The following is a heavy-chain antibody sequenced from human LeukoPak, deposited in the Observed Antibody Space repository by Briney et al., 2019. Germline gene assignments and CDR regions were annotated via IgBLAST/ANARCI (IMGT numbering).Heavy chain of an antibody. D-gene: IGHD3-10*01. CDR1: GFTVSSNY. Sequence: GRSLRLSCAASGFTVSSNYMSWVRQAPGRGLEWLAVVSDNGGLKYYSDSVKGRFTIYRDNPKNTLNLQMNRLRGDGTAVCYCLKESGASGSRLQVYFDCWGQETLVTVSS. V-gene: IGHV3-30*18. CDR3: LKESGASGSRLQVYFDC. J-gene: IGHJ4*02. CDR2: VSDNGGLK.